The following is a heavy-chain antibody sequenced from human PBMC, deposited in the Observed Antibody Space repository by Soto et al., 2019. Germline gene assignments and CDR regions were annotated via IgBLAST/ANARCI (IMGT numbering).Heavy chain of an antibody. CDR1: GYTFTSYG. V-gene: IGHV1-18*01. CDR3: ARDSSGRAIFDS. Sequence: QVQLVQSGGEVKKPGASVKVSCRASGYTFTSYGISWVRQAPGQGLEWLGWTSAYMVTNYAQKFQGRVTMTKDTSTSTAYMELRSLRFDDTAVYYCARDSSGRAIFDSWGQGTLVTVSS. J-gene: IGHJ4*02. D-gene: IGHD6-19*01. CDR2: TSAYMVT.